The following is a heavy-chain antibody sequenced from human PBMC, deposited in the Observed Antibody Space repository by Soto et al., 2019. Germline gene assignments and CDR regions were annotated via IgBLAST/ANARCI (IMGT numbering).Heavy chain of an antibody. V-gene: IGHV5-51*01. CDR2: IYPGGSET. J-gene: IGHJ4*02. CDR3: ARQDSSSWSSFDY. D-gene: IGHD6-13*01. Sequence: PGESLKISCQGSGYDFSNYWIGWVRQMPGNGLEWMGIIYPGGSETKYSPSFEGQVSISADKSINTAYLQWSSLKASDTAIYYCARQDSSSWSSFDYWGQGTLVTVSS. CDR1: GYDFSNYW.